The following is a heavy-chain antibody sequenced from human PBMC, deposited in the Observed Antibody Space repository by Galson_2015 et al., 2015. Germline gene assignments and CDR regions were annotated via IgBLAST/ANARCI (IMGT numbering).Heavy chain of an antibody. CDR3: ARVTQYDDSSGYSPNDAFDI. V-gene: IGHV7-4-1*02. CDR2: INTNTGNP. D-gene: IGHD3-22*01. J-gene: IGHJ3*02. Sequence: SVKVSCKASGYTFTSYAMNWVRQAPGQGLEWMGWINTNTGNPTYAQGFTGRFVFSLDTSVSTAYLQISSLKAEDTAAYYCARVTQYDDSSGYSPNDAFDIWGQGTMVTVSS. CDR1: GYTFTSYA.